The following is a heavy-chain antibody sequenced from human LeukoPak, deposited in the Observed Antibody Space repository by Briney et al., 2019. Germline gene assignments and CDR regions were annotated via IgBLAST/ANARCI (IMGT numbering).Heavy chain of an antibody. Sequence: ASVKVSCKASGGTFSSYAISWVRQAPGQGLEWMGGIIPIFGTANYAQKFQGRVTITTGESTSTAYMELSSLRSEDTAVYYCARGAIIAADTYYYYMDVWGKGTTVTVSS. CDR1: GGTFSSYA. CDR3: ARGAIIAADTYYYYMDV. CDR2: IIPIFGTA. D-gene: IGHD6-13*01. J-gene: IGHJ6*03. V-gene: IGHV1-69*05.